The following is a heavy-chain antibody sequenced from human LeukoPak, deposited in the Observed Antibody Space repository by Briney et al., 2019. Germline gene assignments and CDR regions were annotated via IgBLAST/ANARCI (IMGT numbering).Heavy chain of an antibody. Sequence: GGSLRLSCAASGFTFDDYAMHWVRQAPGKGLEWVSLVSGDGGSTYYADSVKGRFTISRDNSKNSLYLQMNSLRTEDTALYYCAKDRMRGATSYFDYWGQGTLVTVSS. V-gene: IGHV3-43*02. D-gene: IGHD1-26*01. CDR3: AKDRMRGATSYFDY. J-gene: IGHJ4*02. CDR1: GFTFDDYA. CDR2: VSGDGGST.